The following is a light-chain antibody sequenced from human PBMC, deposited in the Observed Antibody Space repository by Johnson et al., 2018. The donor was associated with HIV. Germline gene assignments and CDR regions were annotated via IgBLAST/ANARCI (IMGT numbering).Light chain of an antibody. V-gene: IGLV1-51*02. CDR2: EDN. Sequence: QSVLTQPPSVSAAPGQRVNISCSGNISNIESYFVSWYQQLPGAAPTLLIYEDNKRPSGIPDRFSGSKSGPSATLAITGLQPGDGADYYCGTWDTSLRVGFFGTGTKVTVL. J-gene: IGLJ1*01. CDR1: ISNIESYF. CDR3: GTWDTSLRVGF.